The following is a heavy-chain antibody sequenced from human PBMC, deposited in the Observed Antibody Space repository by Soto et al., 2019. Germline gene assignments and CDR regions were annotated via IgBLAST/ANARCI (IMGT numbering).Heavy chain of an antibody. CDR3: ARAVYSSGFHYYYYGMDV. CDR2: INHSGST. Sequence: SETLSLTCAVYGGSFSGYYWSWIRQPPGKGLEWIGEINHSGSTNYNPSLKSRVTISVDTSKNQFSLKLSSVTAADTAVYYCARAVYSSGFHYYYYGMDVWGQGTTVTVSS. V-gene: IGHV4-34*01. J-gene: IGHJ6*02. D-gene: IGHD6-19*01. CDR1: GGSFSGYY.